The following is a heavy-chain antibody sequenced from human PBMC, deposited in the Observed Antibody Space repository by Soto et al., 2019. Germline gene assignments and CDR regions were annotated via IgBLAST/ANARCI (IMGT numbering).Heavy chain of an antibody. CDR3: TRESPDYYDILPGYPIDY. V-gene: IGHV3-21*01. J-gene: IGHJ4*02. Sequence: GGSLRLSCAASGFTFSSYSMNWVRQAPGKGLEWVSSISSSSSYIYYADSVKGRFTISRDNAKNSLYLQMNSLRAEDTAVYYCTRESPDYYDILPGYPIDYWGQGTLVTVSS. D-gene: IGHD3-9*01. CDR1: GFTFSSYS. CDR2: ISSSSSYI.